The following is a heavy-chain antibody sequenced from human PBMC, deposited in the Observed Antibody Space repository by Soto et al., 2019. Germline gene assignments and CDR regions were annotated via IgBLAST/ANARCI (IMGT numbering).Heavy chain of an antibody. Sequence: EVQLLESGGGLVQPGGSLRLSCAASGFTFDTYAMSWVRQAPGKGLEWVSAISGSGAKTYYADSVKGRFTISRDNSKNTVYLQMNSLRAEDTAVYHCAKLECSGGSCYSGRLVDYFYYYMDVWGKGTTVTVSS. D-gene: IGHD2-15*01. CDR3: AKLECSGGSCYSGRLVDYFYYYMDV. CDR1: GFTFDTYA. J-gene: IGHJ6*03. V-gene: IGHV3-23*01. CDR2: ISGSGAKT.